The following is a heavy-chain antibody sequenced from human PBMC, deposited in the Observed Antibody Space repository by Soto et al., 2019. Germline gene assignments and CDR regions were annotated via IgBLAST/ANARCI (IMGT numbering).Heavy chain of an antibody. J-gene: IGHJ3*02. V-gene: IGHV1-18*01. CDR1: RYTFTSYG. CDR3: AKAGGYDFWSGKAFDI. Sequence: ASVEVSCKASRYTFTSYGISWVRQAPEQGFEWMGWISAYNGNTNYAQKHQGRVTMTTDTSTSTAYMELRSLRSDYTAVYYCAKAGGYDFWSGKAFDIWGQRTIVTVSS. D-gene: IGHD3-3*01. CDR2: ISAYNGNT.